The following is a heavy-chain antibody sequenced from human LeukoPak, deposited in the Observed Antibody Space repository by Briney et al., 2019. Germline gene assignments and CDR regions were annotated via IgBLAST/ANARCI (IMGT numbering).Heavy chain of an antibody. D-gene: IGHD3-10*01. J-gene: IGHJ4*02. CDR2: ISYDGSNT. Sequence: PGGSLRLPCAASGFTFSTYAMHWVRQAPGRGLEWVAVISYDGSNTYYADSVKGRFTISRDNSKNTLYLQLNSLRAEDTAVYYCARDSTYYYASGSSGPHYFDYWGQGTLVTVSS. CDR3: ARDSTYYYASGSSGPHYFDY. V-gene: IGHV3-30*01. CDR1: GFTFSTYA.